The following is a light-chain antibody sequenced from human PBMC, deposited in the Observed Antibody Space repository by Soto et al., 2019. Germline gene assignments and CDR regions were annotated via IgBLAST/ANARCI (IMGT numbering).Light chain of an antibody. Sequence: EIVLTQSPGTLSLSPGERATLSCRAIQTITTLAWYQRKPGQAPRLLIYRVSSRATGVPDRFSGSGSGTDYTLTISRLEPEDFAVYYCQQYGNLPLTFGGGTKVDIK. J-gene: IGKJ4*01. CDR2: RVS. V-gene: IGKV3-20*01. CDR1: QTITT. CDR3: QQYGNLPLT.